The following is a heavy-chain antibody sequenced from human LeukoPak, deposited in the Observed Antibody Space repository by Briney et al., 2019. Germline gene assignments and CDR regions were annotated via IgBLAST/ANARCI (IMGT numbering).Heavy chain of an antibody. V-gene: IGHV1-2*07. CDR1: GYTFTSYG. CDR3: ARDPSNSGYDYLYYFDY. D-gene: IGHD5-12*01. CDR2: INPKSGDT. Sequence: ASVKVSCKASGYTFTSYGISWVRQAPGQGLEWMGCINPKSGDTNYAHKFQGRVTMTRDMSISTAYMELSRLRSDDTAVYYCARDPSNSGYDYLYYFDYWGQGTLVTVSS. J-gene: IGHJ4*02.